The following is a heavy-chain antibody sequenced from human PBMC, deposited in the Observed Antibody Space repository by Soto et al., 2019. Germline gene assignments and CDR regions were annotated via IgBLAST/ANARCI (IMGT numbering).Heavy chain of an antibody. Sequence: GGSLRLSCSASGFAFSSYAMHWVRQTPGKGLEYVSAISPQGGSTYYADSVKGRFTISRDDSKNTVYLQMSSLRPDDTAVYYCVKMMIARGAFEFWGQGTLVTVSS. D-gene: IGHD2-21*01. V-gene: IGHV3-64D*06. CDR2: ISPQGGST. CDR1: GFAFSSYA. J-gene: IGHJ1*01. CDR3: VKMMIARGAFEF.